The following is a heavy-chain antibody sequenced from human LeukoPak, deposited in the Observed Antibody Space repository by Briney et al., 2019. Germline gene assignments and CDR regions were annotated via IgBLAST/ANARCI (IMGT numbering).Heavy chain of an antibody. J-gene: IGHJ5*02. Sequence: PGGSLRLSCAASGFTFISYWMHWVRQSPGKGLVWVSRVDGDGSSTSYTDSVKDRFTISRDNAKNSLYLQMNSLRAEDTAVYYCARDYTVLNWFDPWGQGTLVTVSS. CDR1: GFTFISYW. V-gene: IGHV3-74*01. CDR2: VDGDGSST. CDR3: ARDYTVLNWFDP. D-gene: IGHD5/OR15-5a*01.